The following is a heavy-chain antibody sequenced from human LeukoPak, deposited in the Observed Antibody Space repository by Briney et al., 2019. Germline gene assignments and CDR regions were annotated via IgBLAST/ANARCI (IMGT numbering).Heavy chain of an antibody. CDR3: ARLAYCGGDCYSRWFDP. V-gene: IGHV5-51*01. Sequence: GEALKISCKSSGHSFTSYWIGWVRQMPGKGLEWMGISYPGDSNTRYSPSFQGQVTISADKSIRTAYLQWRSLKASDTAMYYSARLAYCGGDCYSRWFDPWGQGTLVTVSS. J-gene: IGHJ5*02. D-gene: IGHD2-21*02. CDR2: SYPGDSNT. CDR1: GHSFTSYW.